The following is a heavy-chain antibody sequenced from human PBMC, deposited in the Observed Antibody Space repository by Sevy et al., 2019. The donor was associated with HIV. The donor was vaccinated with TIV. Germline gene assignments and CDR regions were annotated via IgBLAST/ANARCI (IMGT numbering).Heavy chain of an antibody. J-gene: IGHJ4*02. CDR3: ARDTREKSFDY. V-gene: IGHV1-18*01. Sequence: ASVKVSCKASGYTFSGYSISWVRQAPGQGLEWMGWMNTYNGNTKNAQKVQSRVTMTTDTSTSTAYMELRGLRSDDTAEYYCARDTREKSFDYWGRGTLVTVSS. CDR1: GYTFSGYS. CDR2: MNTYNGNT.